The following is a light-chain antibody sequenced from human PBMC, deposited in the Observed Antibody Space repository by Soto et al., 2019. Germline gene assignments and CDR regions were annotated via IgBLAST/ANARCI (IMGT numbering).Light chain of an antibody. CDR2: AAS. CDR1: QDISSY. J-gene: IGKJ4*01. CDR3: QQLRSYPST. V-gene: IGKV1-9*01. Sequence: IQVTQSPSSLSASVGDRVTITCRASQDISSYLSWYQQKPGKAPTLLIYAASTLQSGVPSRFSGSGLGTDFTLTISSLQAEHFASYYCQQLRSYPSTFGGGTKVEIK.